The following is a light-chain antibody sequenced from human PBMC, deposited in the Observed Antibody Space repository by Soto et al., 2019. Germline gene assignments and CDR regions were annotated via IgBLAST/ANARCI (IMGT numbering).Light chain of an antibody. CDR1: QSVSSY. V-gene: IGKV3-11*01. Sequence: EIVLTQSPATLSLSPGERATLSCRASQSVSSYLAWYQQKPGQAPRLLIYDASNRATGIPARFSGSGSVTDFTLTISSLEPEDFAVYYCQQRSNWPWTFVQGTKLEIK. CDR2: DAS. CDR3: QQRSNWPWT. J-gene: IGKJ1*01.